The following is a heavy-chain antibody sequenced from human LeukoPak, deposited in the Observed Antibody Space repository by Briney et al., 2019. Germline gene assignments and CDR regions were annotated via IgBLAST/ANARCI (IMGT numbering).Heavy chain of an antibody. V-gene: IGHV1-8*01. D-gene: IGHD1-26*01. CDR3: ARGEREPHSAEYFQH. CDR1: GYTFTSYD. Sequence: ASVKVSCKASGYTFTSYDINWVRQATGQGLEWMGWMNPNSGNTGYAQKFQGRVTMTRNTSNSTAYMELSRLRSDDTAVYYCARGEREPHSAEYFQHWGQGTLVTVSS. CDR2: MNPNSGNT. J-gene: IGHJ1*01.